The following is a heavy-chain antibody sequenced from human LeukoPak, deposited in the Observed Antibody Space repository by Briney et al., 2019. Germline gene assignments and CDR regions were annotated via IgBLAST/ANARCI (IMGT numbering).Heavy chain of an antibody. CDR3: ARDYLSFGELGFDY. D-gene: IGHD3-10*01. V-gene: IGHV3-30*04. CDR1: GFTFSSYA. J-gene: IGHJ4*02. CDR2: ISYDGSNK. Sequence: PGGSLRLSCVVSGFTFSSYAMHWVRQAPGKGLEWVAVISYDGSNKYYADSVKGRFTISRDNSKNTLYLQMNSLRAEDTAVYYCARDYLSFGELGFDYWGQGTLVTVSS.